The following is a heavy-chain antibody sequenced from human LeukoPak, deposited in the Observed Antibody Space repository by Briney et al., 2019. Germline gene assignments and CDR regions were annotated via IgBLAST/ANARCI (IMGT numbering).Heavy chain of an antibody. CDR3: AKDIVLYYYDSSGYPEGFDY. CDR2: ISWNSGSI. V-gene: IGHV3-9*01. CDR1: GFTFDDYA. J-gene: IGHJ4*02. Sequence: GRSLRLSCAASGFTFDDYAMHWVRQAPGKGLEWVSGISWNSGSIGYADSVKGRFTISRDNAKNSLYLQMNSLRAEDTALYYCAKDIVLYYYDSSGYPEGFDYWGQGTLVTVSS. D-gene: IGHD3-22*01.